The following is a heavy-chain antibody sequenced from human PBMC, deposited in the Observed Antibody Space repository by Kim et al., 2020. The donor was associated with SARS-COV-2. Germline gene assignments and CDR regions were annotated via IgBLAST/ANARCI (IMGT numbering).Heavy chain of an antibody. CDR3: ARGYSPSVRVAGRMDV. Sequence: ASVKVSCKASGYTFTSYAMHWVRQAPGQRLEWMGWINAGNGNTKYSQKFQGRVTITRDTSASTAYMELSSLRSEDTAVYYCARGYSPSVRVAGRMDVWGQGTTVTVSS. CDR1: GYTFTSYA. J-gene: IGHJ6*02. D-gene: IGHD6-19*01. CDR2: INAGNGNT. V-gene: IGHV1-3*01.